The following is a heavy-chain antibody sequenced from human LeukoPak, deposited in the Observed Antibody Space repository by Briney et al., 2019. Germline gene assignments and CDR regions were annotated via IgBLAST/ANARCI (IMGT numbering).Heavy chain of an antibody. D-gene: IGHD6-19*01. J-gene: IGHJ4*02. CDR2: IYYTGIT. V-gene: IGHV4-61*01. Sequence: SETLSLTCTVSGDSISSGTYYWSWIRQPPGKGLEWIGYIYYTGITNYNPSLNSRVTISIDTSKNQFSLKLSSVTAADTAVYYCAGEYSSGWYGLDYWGQGTLVTVSS. CDR3: AGEYSSGWYGLDY. CDR1: GDSISSGTYY.